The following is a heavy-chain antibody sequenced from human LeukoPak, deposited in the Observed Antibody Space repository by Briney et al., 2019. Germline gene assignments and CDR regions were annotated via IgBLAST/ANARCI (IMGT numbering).Heavy chain of an antibody. J-gene: IGHJ4*02. CDR1: GGSLNSYY. Sequence: SETLSLTCTVSGGSLNSYYWSWFRQPPGKGLEWIGYISYSGSTNYNPSLKSRITISVDTSKNQFSLKLSSVTAADTAVYYCARHEDILTGYPLDYWGPGTLVTVSS. CDR2: ISYSGST. V-gene: IGHV4-59*08. CDR3: ARHEDILTGYPLDY. D-gene: IGHD3-9*01.